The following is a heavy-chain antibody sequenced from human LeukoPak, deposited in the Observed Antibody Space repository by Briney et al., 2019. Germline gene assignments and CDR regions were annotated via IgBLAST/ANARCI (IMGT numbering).Heavy chain of an antibody. V-gene: IGHV3-23*01. CDR1: GFTFSNYA. D-gene: IGHD6-6*01. CDR3: AKGGAALVSDY. J-gene: IGHJ4*02. CDR2: IKYSGGST. Sequence: GGSLRLSCTASGFTFSNYAMSWVRQAPGKGLEWVSLIKYSGGSTYYADSVKGRFTISRDNSKHTLYLQMNSLRVEDTAVYYCAKGGAALVSDYWGQGTLVTVSS.